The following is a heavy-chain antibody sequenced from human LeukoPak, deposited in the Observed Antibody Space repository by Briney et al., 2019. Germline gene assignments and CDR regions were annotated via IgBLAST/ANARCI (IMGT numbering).Heavy chain of an antibody. J-gene: IGHJ1*01. Sequence: ASVKVSFKASGYTFNRYGISWVRQAPGQGLEWMGWISAYNGNTKNAQNLQGRVTMTTDTSTTTAYMELRSLKSDDTAVYYCARGHSTSWPEYFQRWGQGTLVTVSS. V-gene: IGHV1-18*01. D-gene: IGHD6-13*01. CDR2: ISAYNGNT. CDR1: GYTFNRYG. CDR3: ARGHSTSWPEYFQR.